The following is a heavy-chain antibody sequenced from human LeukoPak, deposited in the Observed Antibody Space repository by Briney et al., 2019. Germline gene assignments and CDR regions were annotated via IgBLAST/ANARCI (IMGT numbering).Heavy chain of an antibody. D-gene: IGHD3-10*01. Sequence: GGSLRLSCAASGFTFSSYSMNWVRQAPGKGLEWVSSISSSSSYIYYADSVKGRFTISRDNAKNSLYLQMNSLRAEDTAVYYCARSLVLWFDPFDYWGQGTLVTVSS. CDR3: ARSLVLWFDPFDY. CDR1: GFTFSSYS. V-gene: IGHV3-21*01. CDR2: ISSSSSYI. J-gene: IGHJ4*02.